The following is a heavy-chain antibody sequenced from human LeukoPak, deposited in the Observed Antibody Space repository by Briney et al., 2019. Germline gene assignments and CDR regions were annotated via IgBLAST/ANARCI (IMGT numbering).Heavy chain of an antibody. D-gene: IGHD2-8*02. V-gene: IGHV3-11*01. Sequence: GGSLRLSCAASGFTFSDYYMAWLRQGSGKGLECVSYISSSGSSIYYADSVKGRLTISKNNAKDSLYLQMNSLRAEDTAVYYCARFRWGSFDYWGQGTLVTVSS. CDR1: GFTFSDYY. J-gene: IGHJ4*02. CDR2: ISSSGSSI. CDR3: ARFRWGSFDY.